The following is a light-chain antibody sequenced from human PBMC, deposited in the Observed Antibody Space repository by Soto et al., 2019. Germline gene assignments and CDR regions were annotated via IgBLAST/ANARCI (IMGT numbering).Light chain of an antibody. V-gene: IGLV1-44*01. CDR1: SSNIGSNT. CDR2: SNN. CDR3: AAWDDSLNGSVV. J-gene: IGLJ2*01. Sequence: QSVLTQPPSASGTPGQRVTISCSGSSSNIGSNTVNWYQQLPGTAPKLLIYSNNQRPSGVTDRFSGSKSGTSASLAISGLQSEDEDDYSCAAWDDSLNGSVVFGGGTTLTVL.